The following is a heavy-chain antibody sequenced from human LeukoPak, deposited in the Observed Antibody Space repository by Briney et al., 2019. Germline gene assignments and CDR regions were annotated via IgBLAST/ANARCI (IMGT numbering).Heavy chain of an antibody. V-gene: IGHV3-66*02. CDR3: ARDFSYYDSNVRDY. J-gene: IGHJ4*02. Sequence: GSLRLSCAASGFTVSSNYMSWVRQAPGKGLEWVSVIYSGGSTYYADSVKGRFTISRDNSKNTLYLQMNSLRAEDTAVYYCARDFSYYDSNVRDYWGQGTLVTVSS. D-gene: IGHD3-22*01. CDR1: GFTVSSNY. CDR2: IYSGGST.